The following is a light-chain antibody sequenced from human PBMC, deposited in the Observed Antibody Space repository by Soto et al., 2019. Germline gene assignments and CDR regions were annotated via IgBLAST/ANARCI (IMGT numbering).Light chain of an antibody. CDR3: QQYGSSRPT. V-gene: IGKV3-20*01. Sequence: EIVLTQSPGTLSLSPGERATLSCRASQSVSSSSLAWYQQKPGQAPRLLIYNTSSRPTGVPDRFSGSGSETDFTLIISRREPEDFALYYCQQYGSSRPTFGQGTKVELK. CDR2: NTS. J-gene: IGKJ1*01. CDR1: QSVSSSS.